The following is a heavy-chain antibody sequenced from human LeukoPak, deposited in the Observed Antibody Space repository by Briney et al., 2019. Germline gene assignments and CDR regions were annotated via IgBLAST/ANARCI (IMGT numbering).Heavy chain of an antibody. CDR3: ARGNEYSGSYGDFDY. V-gene: IGHV3-7*01. D-gene: IGHD1-26*01. J-gene: IGHJ4*02. Sequence: GGSLRLSCAASGFTFKNSWMSWVRQAPGKGLEWVANIKQDGGEKYYVDSVKGRFTISRDDAKTSVYLQMNSLRAEDTAVYYCARGNEYSGSYGDFDYWGQGTLVTVSS. CDR1: GFTFKNSW. CDR2: IKQDGGEK.